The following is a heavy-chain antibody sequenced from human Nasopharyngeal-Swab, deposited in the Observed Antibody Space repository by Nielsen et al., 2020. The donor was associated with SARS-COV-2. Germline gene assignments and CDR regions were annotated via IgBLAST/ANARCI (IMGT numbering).Heavy chain of an antibody. V-gene: IGHV5-51*04. J-gene: IGHJ6*02. CDR1: GYSFTSYW. CDR2: IYPGDSDT. Sequence: KVSCKGSGYSFTSYWIGWVRQMPGKGLEWMGIIYPGDSDTRYSPSFQGQVTISADKPISTAYLQWSSLKASDTAMYYCARPQNYGYYGMDVWGQGTTVTVSS. CDR3: ARPQNYGYYGMDV.